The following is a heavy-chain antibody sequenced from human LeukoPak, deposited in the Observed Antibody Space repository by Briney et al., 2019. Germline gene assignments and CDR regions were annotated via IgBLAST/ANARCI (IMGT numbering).Heavy chain of an antibody. D-gene: IGHD2-2*02. CDR1: GYTFTSYG. Sequence: ASVKVSCKASGYTFTSYGISWVRQAPGQGLEWMGWISAYNGNTNYAQKLQGRVTMTTDTSTGTAYMELRSLRSDDTAVYYCARDQGDIVVVPAATPIDYWGQGTLVTVSS. CDR3: ARDQGDIVVVPAATPIDY. V-gene: IGHV1-18*01. J-gene: IGHJ4*02. CDR2: ISAYNGNT.